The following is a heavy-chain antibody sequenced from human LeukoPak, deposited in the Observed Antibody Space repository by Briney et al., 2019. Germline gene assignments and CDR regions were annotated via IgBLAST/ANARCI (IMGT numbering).Heavy chain of an antibody. CDR3: ARAPESVGATAGAFDI. D-gene: IGHD1-26*01. CDR1: GGTFSSYA. CDR2: TIPIFGTA. Sequence: SVKVSCKASGGTFSSYAISWVRQAPGQGLEWMGGTIPIFGTANYAQKFQGRVTITADESTSTAYMELSSLRSEDTAVYYCARAPESVGATAGAFDIWGQGTMVTVSS. V-gene: IGHV1-69*13. J-gene: IGHJ3*02.